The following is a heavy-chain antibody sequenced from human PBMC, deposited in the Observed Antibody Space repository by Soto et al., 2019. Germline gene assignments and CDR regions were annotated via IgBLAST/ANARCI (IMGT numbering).Heavy chain of an antibody. CDR1: GYSFTSYW. J-gene: IGHJ6*02. CDR3: ARRGVHSYYYYGMDV. Sequence: PGESLKISCKGSGYSFTSYWISWVRQMPGKGLEWMGRIDPSDSYTNYSPSLQGHVTISADKSISTAYLQWSSLKASDTAMYYCARRGVHSYYYYGMDVWGQGTTVTVSS. D-gene: IGHD3-10*01. V-gene: IGHV5-10-1*01. CDR2: IDPSDSYT.